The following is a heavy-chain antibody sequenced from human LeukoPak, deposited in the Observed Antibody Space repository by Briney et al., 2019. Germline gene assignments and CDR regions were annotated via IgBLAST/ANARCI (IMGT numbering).Heavy chain of an antibody. D-gene: IGHD6-13*01. Sequence: EASVKVSCKASGYTFTGYYMHWVRQAPGQGLEWTGWINPNSGGTNYAQKFQSRVTMTRDTSISTAYMELSRLRSDDTAVYYCARENSSSWYWDNYYYYYMDVWGKGTTVTVSS. J-gene: IGHJ6*03. V-gene: IGHV1-2*02. CDR2: INPNSGGT. CDR1: GYTFTGYY. CDR3: ARENSSSWYWDNYYYYYMDV.